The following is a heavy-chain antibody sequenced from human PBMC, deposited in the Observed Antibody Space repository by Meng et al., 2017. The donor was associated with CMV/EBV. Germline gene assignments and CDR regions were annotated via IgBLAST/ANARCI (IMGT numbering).Heavy chain of an antibody. V-gene: IGHV4-39*07. D-gene: IGHD6-13*01. Sequence: PIRSSSYYWGWIRQPPGKGLEWIGSIYYSGSTYYNPSLKSRVTISVDTSKNQFSLKLSSVTAADTAVYYCARVKNVAAAGRRWFDPWGQGTLVTVSS. CDR2: IYYSGST. CDR3: ARVKNVAAAGRRWFDP. J-gene: IGHJ5*02. CDR1: PIRSSSYY.